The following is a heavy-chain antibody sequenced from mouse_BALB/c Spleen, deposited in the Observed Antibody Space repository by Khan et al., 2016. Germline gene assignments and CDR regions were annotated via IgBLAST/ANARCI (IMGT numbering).Heavy chain of an antibody. CDR2: IYPGDGDT. Sequence: VQLQESGAELVRPGSSVKISCKASGYVFSSYWMNWVKRRPGQGLEWIGQIYPGDGDTNYNGKFKGKATLTADKSSSTAYMQLSSLTSEDSAVYFCARGVGPDYWGQGTTLTVSS. CDR3: ARGVGPDY. J-gene: IGHJ2*01. CDR1: GYVFSSYW. V-gene: IGHV1-80*01. D-gene: IGHD4-1*01.